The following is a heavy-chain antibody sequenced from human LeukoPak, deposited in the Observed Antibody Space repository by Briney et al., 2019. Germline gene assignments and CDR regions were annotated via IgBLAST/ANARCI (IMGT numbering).Heavy chain of an antibody. V-gene: IGHV4-34*01. CDR3: ARGRFRIAALFDY. CDR1: GGSFSGYY. Sequence: SETLSLTCAVYGGSFSGYYWSWIRQPPGKGLEWIGEINHSGSTNYNPSLKSRVTISVDTSKNQFSLKLSSVTAEDTAVYYCARGRFRIAALFDYWGQGTLVTVSS. D-gene: IGHD6-13*01. J-gene: IGHJ4*02. CDR2: INHSGST.